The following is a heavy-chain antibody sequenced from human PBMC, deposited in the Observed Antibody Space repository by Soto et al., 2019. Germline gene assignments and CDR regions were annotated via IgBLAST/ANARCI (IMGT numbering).Heavy chain of an antibody. CDR1: SGSISSYY. Sequence: SQSLSLTCTVSSGSISSYYWSWIRQPPGKGLEWIGYIHYTGNTNSNPSLKGRVTLSIDPSWNQLSLKLGSVTVAHPAVYSCGAVDYLYGLSYREIKWFGSWGQGTLTTVSS. CDR3: GAVDYLYGLSYREIKWFGS. CDR2: IHYTGNT. J-gene: IGHJ5*01. V-gene: IGHV4-59*01. D-gene: IGHD3-10*01.